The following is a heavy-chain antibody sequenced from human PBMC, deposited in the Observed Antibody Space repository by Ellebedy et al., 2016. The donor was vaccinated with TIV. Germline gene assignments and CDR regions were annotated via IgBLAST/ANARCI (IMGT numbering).Heavy chain of an antibody. CDR3: AKESTMIVVAKRWGCLDP. D-gene: IGHD3-22*01. CDR2: MTNSGGSK. Sequence: GESLKISCAASGFTFSDYHMSWFRQVPGKGLEWVSYMTNSGGSKDYADAVKGRFTISRDNTENSLYLQMNSLRAEDTAVYYCAKESTMIVVAKRWGCLDPWGQGTLVTVSS. V-gene: IGHV3-11*01. CDR1: GFTFSDYH. J-gene: IGHJ5*02.